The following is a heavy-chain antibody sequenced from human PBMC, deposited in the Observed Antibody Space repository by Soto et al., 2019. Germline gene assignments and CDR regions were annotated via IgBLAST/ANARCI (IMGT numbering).Heavy chain of an antibody. J-gene: IGHJ2*01. CDR3: AKTVGIGPFGHFTL. V-gene: IGHV3-11*05. D-gene: IGHD1-26*01. Sequence: QEQLVESGGGLVKPGWSLRLSCAASGFTFSDAYMSWIRQAPGKGLEGVSYISHTSHYMKYSDSVEGRFTVSRDNAKNSLYLPMNGLRAEDTAVYSCAKTVGIGPFGHFTLWGRGTLVIVSS. CDR1: GFTFSDAY. CDR2: ISHTSHYM.